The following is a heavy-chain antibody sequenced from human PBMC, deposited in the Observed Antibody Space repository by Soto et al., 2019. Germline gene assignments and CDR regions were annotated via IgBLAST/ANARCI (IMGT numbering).Heavy chain of an antibody. Sequence: EVQLLESGGGLVQPGGSLRLSCAASGFTFSSYAMSWVRQAPGKGLEWALVISGSGGSTYYADSVKGRFTISRDNSKNTLYLQMNSLRAEDTAVYYCAKRAWGYFYFDYWGQGTLVTVSS. CDR3: AKRAWGYFYFDY. D-gene: IGHD1-26*01. J-gene: IGHJ4*02. V-gene: IGHV3-23*01. CDR2: ISGSGGST. CDR1: GFTFSSYA.